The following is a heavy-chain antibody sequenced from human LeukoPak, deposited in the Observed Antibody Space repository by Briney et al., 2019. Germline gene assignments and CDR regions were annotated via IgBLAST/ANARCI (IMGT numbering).Heavy chain of an antibody. CDR2: IYYSGST. D-gene: IGHD2/OR15-2a*01. CDR1: GGSISSYY. Sequence: SETLFLTCTVSGGSISSYYWSWIRQPPGKGLEWIGYIYYSGSTNYNPSLKSRVTISVDTSKNQFSLKLSSVTAADTAVYYCARGYYFHYYYNMDVWGKGTTVTISS. V-gene: IGHV4-59*01. J-gene: IGHJ6*03. CDR3: ARGYYFHYYYNMDV.